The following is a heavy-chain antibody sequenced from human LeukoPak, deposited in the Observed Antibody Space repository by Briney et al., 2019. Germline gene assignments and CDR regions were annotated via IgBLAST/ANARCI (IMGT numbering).Heavy chain of an antibody. D-gene: IGHD3-16*02. CDR1: GFTFSSYE. CDR3: AKDIRLSVGSSPFDY. J-gene: IGHJ4*02. V-gene: IGHV3-23*01. Sequence: SGGSLRLSCAASGFTFSSYEMNWVRQAPGKELEWVSHISDSGGSTYYTDSVKGRFTISRDNSKNTLHLQMNSLRVEDTAIYYCAKDIRLSVGSSPFDYWGQGTLVTVSS. CDR2: ISDSGGST.